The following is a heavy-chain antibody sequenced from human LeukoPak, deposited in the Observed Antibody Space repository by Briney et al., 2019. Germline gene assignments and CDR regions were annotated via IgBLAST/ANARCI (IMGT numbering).Heavy chain of an antibody. V-gene: IGHV1-8*03. CDR1: GYTFTSYD. D-gene: IGHD1-26*01. Sequence: ASVKVSCKASGYTFTSYDINWVRQATGQGLEWMGWMNPNSGNTGYAQKFQGRVTITRSTSISTAYMELSSLRSEDTAVYYCARVASGSYTHRKSDYWGQGTLVTVSS. CDR2: MNPNSGNT. J-gene: IGHJ4*02. CDR3: ARVASGSYTHRKSDY.